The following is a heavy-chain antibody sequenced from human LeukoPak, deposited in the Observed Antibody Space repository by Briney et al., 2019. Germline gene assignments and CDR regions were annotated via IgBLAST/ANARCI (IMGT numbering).Heavy chain of an antibody. D-gene: IGHD2-15*01. CDR2: VSYDGSNK. CDR1: GLTFSSYG. V-gene: IGHV3-30*18. CDR3: AKDAYCSGGGCYTGSGY. Sequence: GGSLRLSCAASGLTFSSYGIHWVRQAPGKGLEWVALVSYDGSNKHYADSVKGRFTISRDNSNKTVYLQMTSLRPDDTAVYYCAKDAYCSGGGCYTGSGYWGQGTLVTVSS. J-gene: IGHJ4*02.